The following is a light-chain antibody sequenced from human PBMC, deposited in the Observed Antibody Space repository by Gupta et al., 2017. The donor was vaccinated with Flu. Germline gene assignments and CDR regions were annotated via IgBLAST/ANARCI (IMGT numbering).Light chain of an antibody. CDR3: QQRDSTPQT. CDR2: AAS. Sequence: DIQMTQSPSSLSASVGDRVTITCRASQSISSYLNWYQQKPGKAPKLLIYAASSLQSGVPSRISGRGSGTDFTLTISSLQPEDFATYYCQQRDSTPQTFGQGTKVEIK. V-gene: IGKV1-39*01. CDR1: QSISSY. J-gene: IGKJ1*01.